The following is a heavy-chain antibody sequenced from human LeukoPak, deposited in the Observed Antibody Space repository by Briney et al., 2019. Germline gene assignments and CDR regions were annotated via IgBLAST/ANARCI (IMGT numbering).Heavy chain of an antibody. CDR1: GDSFSSYA. CDR2: IIPVFGTT. V-gene: IGHV1-69*15. D-gene: IGHD3-16*01. CDR3: AKQGAVRQDYYMDV. Sequence: SVSVSCKASGDSFSSYAITWVRQAPGQGLEWMGRIIPVFGTTTYAQKFQDRVTITADVGSSTAYLELTRLTSEDTALYFCAKQGAVRQDYYMDVWGNGTTVIVSS. J-gene: IGHJ6*03.